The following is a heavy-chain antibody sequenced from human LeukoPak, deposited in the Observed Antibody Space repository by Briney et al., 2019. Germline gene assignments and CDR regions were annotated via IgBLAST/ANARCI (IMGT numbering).Heavy chain of an antibody. J-gene: IGHJ4*02. Sequence: SDTLSLACTLLGPSISSYYGGWIRHPPGKGREWIGYIYYRGSTNSTPSPKSRVPQSVDTSKNQSSLKLRSVSAADTAVYYCARDRVAAKGIFDYWGQGTLVTVSS. CDR3: ARDRVAAKGIFDY. V-gene: IGHV4-59*01. CDR1: GPSISSYY. D-gene: IGHD1-26*01. CDR2: IYYRGST.